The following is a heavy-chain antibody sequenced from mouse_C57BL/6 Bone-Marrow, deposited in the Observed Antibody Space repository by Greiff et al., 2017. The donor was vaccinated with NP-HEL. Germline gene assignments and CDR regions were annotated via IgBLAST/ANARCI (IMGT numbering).Heavy chain of an antibody. D-gene: IGHD2-1*01. CDR3: ARPHGIPLAY. CDR1: GFTFSSYA. V-gene: IGHV5-4*03. J-gene: IGHJ3*01. CDR2: ISDGGSYT. Sequence: EVMLVESGGGLVKPGGSLKLSCAASGFTFSSYAMWVRQTPEKRLEWVATISDGGSYTYYPDNVKGRFTISRDNAKNNLYLQMSHLKSEDTAMYYCARPHGIPLAYWGQGTLVTVSA.